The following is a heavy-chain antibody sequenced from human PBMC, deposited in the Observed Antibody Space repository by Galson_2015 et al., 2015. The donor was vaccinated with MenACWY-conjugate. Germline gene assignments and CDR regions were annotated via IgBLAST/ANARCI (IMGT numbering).Heavy chain of an antibody. V-gene: IGHV1-69*04. D-gene: IGHD6-13*01. Sequence: SVKVSCKASGGSFSDSAISWVRQAPGQGLEWMGRIIPLLGVPNYAQKFQGSVTLTADTSTSTAYLELNSLRSEDPAVYYCDLSSSLLRPKPPNSVYDMDVWGNGTTIIVTS. J-gene: IGHJ6*03. CDR3: DLSSSLLRPKPPNSVYDMDV. CDR1: GGSFSDSA. CDR2: IIPLLGVP.